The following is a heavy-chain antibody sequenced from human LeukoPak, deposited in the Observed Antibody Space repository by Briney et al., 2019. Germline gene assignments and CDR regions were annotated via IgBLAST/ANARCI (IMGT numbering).Heavy chain of an antibody. V-gene: IGHV1-69*04. Sequence: GSSVKVSCKASGGTFSSYAISWVRQAPGQGLEWMGRIIPILGIANYAQKFQGRVTITADKSTSTAYMELSSLRSEETAVYYCASIRGACTNGVCSYYFDYWGQGTLVTVSS. D-gene: IGHD2-8*01. CDR3: ASIRGACTNGVCSYYFDY. CDR2: IIPILGIA. CDR1: GGTFSSYA. J-gene: IGHJ4*02.